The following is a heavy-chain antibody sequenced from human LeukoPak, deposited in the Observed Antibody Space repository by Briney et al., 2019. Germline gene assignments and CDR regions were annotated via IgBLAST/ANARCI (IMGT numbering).Heavy chain of an antibody. Sequence: SETLSLTCTVSGGSICSYYWSWIRQPPGKGLEWIGYIYYSGSTNYNPSLKSRVSISVDTSKDQFSLKLSSVTAADTAVYYCASFPGTSRFEYWGQGTLVTVSS. V-gene: IGHV4-59*01. D-gene: IGHD1-26*01. CDR3: ASFPGTSRFEY. CDR2: IYYSGST. CDR1: GGSICSYY. J-gene: IGHJ4*02.